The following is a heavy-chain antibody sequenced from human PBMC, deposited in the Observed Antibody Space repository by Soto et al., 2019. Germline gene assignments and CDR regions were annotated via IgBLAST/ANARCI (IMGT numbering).Heavy chain of an antibody. CDR3: AREGQQLVGDLGY. CDR2: INPSGGST. D-gene: IGHD6-13*01. Sequence: ASVKVSCKASGYTFTSYYVHWVRQAPGQGLEWMGIINPSGGSTSYAQNFQGRVTMTRDTSTSTVYMDLSSLRSEDTAVYYCAREGQQLVGDLGYWGQGTLVTVS. CDR1: GYTFTSYY. V-gene: IGHV1-46*01. J-gene: IGHJ4*02.